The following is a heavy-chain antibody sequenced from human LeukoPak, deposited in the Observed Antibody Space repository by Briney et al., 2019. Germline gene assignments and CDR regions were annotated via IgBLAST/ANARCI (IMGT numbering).Heavy chain of an antibody. CDR3: ARVGYSWNAFDS. V-gene: IGHV3-21*01. CDR2: ISSSSSYI. D-gene: IGHD5-12*01. Sequence: PGGSLRLSCAASEFTFSSYTMNWVRQAPGKGLEWVSSISSSSSYIYYADSVKGRFTISKNNAKNSLYLQMTSLRAEDTAVYYCARVGYSWNAFDSWGQGTMVTVSS. J-gene: IGHJ3*02. CDR1: EFTFSSYT.